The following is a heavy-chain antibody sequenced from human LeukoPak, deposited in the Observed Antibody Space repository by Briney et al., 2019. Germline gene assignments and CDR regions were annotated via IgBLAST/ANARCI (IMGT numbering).Heavy chain of an antibody. CDR1: GFTFSKYG. CDR2: VNDNGVNT. Sequence: GASLRLSCAASGFTFSKYGMSWVRQAPGKGLEWVSTVNDNGVNTHYADSVKGRFTISRDNSKNTLLLQMNSLRADDTALYYCTKGDDGFYPIDYWGQGTLVIVSS. J-gene: IGHJ4*02. D-gene: IGHD5-24*01. CDR3: TKGDDGFYPIDY. V-gene: IGHV3-23*01.